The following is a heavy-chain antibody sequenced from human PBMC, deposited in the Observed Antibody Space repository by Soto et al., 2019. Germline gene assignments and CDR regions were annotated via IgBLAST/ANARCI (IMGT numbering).Heavy chain of an antibody. CDR2: IIPILGIA. D-gene: IGHD4-17*01. V-gene: IGHV1-69*02. CDR1: GGTFSSYT. Sequence: QVQLVQSGAEVMKPGSSVKVSCKASGGTFSSYTISWVRQAPGQGLEWMGRIIPILGIANYAQKFQGRVTITADKSTSTAYMELSSLRSEDTAVYYCARAYDYGDYGGAFDIWGQGTMVTVSS. J-gene: IGHJ3*02. CDR3: ARAYDYGDYGGAFDI.